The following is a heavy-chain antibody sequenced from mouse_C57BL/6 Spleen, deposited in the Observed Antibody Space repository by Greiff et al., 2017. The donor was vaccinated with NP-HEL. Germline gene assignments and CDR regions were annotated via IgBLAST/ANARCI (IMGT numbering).Heavy chain of an antibody. V-gene: IGHV5-6*01. J-gene: IGHJ4*01. Sequence: VQLKESGGDLVKPGGSLKLSCAASGFTFSSYGMSWVRQTPDKRLEWVATISSGGSYTYYPDSVKGRFTISRDNAKNTLYLQMSSLKSEDTAMYYCARHGSSGYNYAMDYWGQGTSVTVSS. CDR3: ARHGSSGYNYAMDY. D-gene: IGHD3-2*02. CDR1: GFTFSSYG. CDR2: ISSGGSYT.